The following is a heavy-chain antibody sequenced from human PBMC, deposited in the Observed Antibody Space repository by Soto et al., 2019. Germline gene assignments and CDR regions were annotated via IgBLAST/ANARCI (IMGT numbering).Heavy chain of an antibody. CDR3: ASQQNGSGSYWPL. J-gene: IGHJ4*01. CDR2: IKQDGSEK. D-gene: IGHD1-26*01. V-gene: IGHV3-7*03. Sequence: GGSLRLSCAASGFTFSSYWMSWVRQAPGKGLEWVANIKQDGSEKYYVDSVKGRFTISIDYSKNSLYLQMNSLRAEDTAVYYCASQQNGSGSYWPLWGEGTLVTVSS. CDR1: GFTFSSYW.